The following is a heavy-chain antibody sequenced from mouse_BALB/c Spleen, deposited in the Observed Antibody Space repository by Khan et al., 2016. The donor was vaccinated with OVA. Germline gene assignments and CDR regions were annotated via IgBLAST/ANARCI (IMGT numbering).Heavy chain of an antibody. CDR3: ARDFQYYGSRGALNY. Sequence: QVQLKQSGAELAGPGASVKMSCKASGYTFTSYSMHWIKQRPGQGLEWIGNINPNNAYTNYNQRFKDKATLTADKSSNTAYMQLSSLRAEDSADYFLARDFQYYGSRGALNYWGQGTSVTVSS. CDR1: GYTFTSYS. V-gene: IGHV1-4*01. J-gene: IGHJ4*01. D-gene: IGHD1-1*01. CDR2: INPNNAYT.